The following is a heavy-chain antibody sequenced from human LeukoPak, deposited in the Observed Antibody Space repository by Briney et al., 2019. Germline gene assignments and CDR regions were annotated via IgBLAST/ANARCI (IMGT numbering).Heavy chain of an antibody. CDR3: AKGRLVPGSLLDC. J-gene: IGHJ4*02. V-gene: IGHV3-30*02. CDR2: IRFDGSAK. CDR1: GFTFRSYD. Sequence: GGSLRLSCAASGFTFRSYDMYWVRQAPGKGLEWVAFIRFDGSAKNYAASVKGRFIISRANSKNTLFLQMNSLRAEDAAVYYCAKGRLVPGSLLDCWGQGNLVTVPS. D-gene: IGHD6-19*01.